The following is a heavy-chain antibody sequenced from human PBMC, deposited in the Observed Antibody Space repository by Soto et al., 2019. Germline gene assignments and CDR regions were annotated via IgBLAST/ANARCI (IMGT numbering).Heavy chain of an antibody. Sequence: QVQLQQWGAGLLKPSATLSLTCAVYGGSFSGYYWSWIRQPPGKGLEWIGEINHSGSTNYNPSLKSRVTTSVDTSKSQFSLKLSSVTAADTAVYYCARGYSSSWYGHFDYWGQGTLVTVSS. CDR3: ARGYSSSWYGHFDY. D-gene: IGHD6-13*01. CDR1: GGSFSGYY. J-gene: IGHJ4*02. CDR2: INHSGST. V-gene: IGHV4-34*01.